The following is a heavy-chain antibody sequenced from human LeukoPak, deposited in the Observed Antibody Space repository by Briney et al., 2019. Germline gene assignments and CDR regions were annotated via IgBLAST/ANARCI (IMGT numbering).Heavy chain of an antibody. J-gene: IGHJ4*02. V-gene: IGHV1-46*01. CDR3: ARDQEGFDY. CDR2: IYPRDGST. CDR1: GYTFTGYY. Sequence: ASVKVSCKASGYTFTGYYMHWVRQAPGQGLEWMGMIYPRDGSTSYAQKFQGRVTVTRDTSTSTVHVELSGLRSEDTAVYYCARDQEGFDYWGQGTLVTVSS.